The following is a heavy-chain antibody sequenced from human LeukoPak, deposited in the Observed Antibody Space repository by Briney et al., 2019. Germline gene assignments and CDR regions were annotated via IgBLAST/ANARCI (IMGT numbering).Heavy chain of an antibody. CDR3: ARPSDGDYVQFDY. V-gene: IGHV4-59*01. CDR2: IYYSGST. J-gene: IGHJ4*02. D-gene: IGHD4-17*01. Sequence: SETLSLTCTVSGPSISSYYWSWIRQHPGKGLEWIGYIYYSGSTNYHPPLKSRVTISVDTSKNQSSLKLSSVTAAGTAVYYCARPSDGDYVQFDYWGQGTLVTVSS. CDR1: GPSISSYY.